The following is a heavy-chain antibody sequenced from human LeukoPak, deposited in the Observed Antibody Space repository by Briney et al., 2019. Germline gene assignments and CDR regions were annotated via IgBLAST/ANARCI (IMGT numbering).Heavy chain of an antibody. CDR3: ARGMRYCSSTSCYGYYYYMDV. V-gene: IGHV1-46*01. J-gene: IGHJ6*03. CDR2: INPNGGGT. D-gene: IGHD2-2*01. Sequence: GASVKVSCKTSGYTFTNYYVHWVRQAPGQGLEWMGLINPNGGGTNYAQKFQGRVTMTRDMSTSTVFMELSSLRSEDTAVYYCARGMRYCSSTSCYGYYYYMDVWGKGTTVTVSS. CDR1: GYTFTNYY.